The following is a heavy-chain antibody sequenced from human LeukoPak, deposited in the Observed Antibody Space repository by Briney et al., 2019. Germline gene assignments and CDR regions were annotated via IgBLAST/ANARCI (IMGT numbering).Heavy chain of an antibody. J-gene: IGHJ4*02. V-gene: IGHV4-4*09. Sequence: SEALSLTCTVSGGSISSYYWSWIRQPPGKGLERIGYIYTSGSTNYNPSLKSRVTISVDTSKNQFSLKLSSVTAADTAVYYCARSFDYLLFDYWGQGTLVTVSS. CDR3: ARSFDYLLFDY. D-gene: IGHD2/OR15-2a*01. CDR1: GGSISSYY. CDR2: IYTSGST.